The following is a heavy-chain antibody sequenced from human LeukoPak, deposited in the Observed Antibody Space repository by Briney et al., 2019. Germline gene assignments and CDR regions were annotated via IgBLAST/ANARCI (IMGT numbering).Heavy chain of an antibody. V-gene: IGHV3-30-3*01. CDR1: GFTFSSYA. CDR2: ISYDGSNK. Sequence: GRSLRLSCAASGFTFSSYAMHWVRQAPGKGLEWVAVISYDGSNKYYADSVKGRFTISRDNSKNTLYLQMNSLRAEDTAVYYCARDGELGFDYWGQGTLVTVSS. D-gene: IGHD1-26*01. J-gene: IGHJ4*02. CDR3: ARDGELGFDY.